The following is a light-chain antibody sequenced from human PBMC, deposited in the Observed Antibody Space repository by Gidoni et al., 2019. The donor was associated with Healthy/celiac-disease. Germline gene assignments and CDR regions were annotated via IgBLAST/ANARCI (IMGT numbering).Light chain of an antibody. V-gene: IGLV2-14*01. CDR1: SSDVGGYNY. Sequence: QSALTQPASVSGSPGQSITISCTGTSSDVGGYNYVSWYQQHPGKAPKLMIYDVSNRPSGVSNRVSGSKYGNTASLTISGLQPEDEADYYCSSYTSSSTLVFGGGTKLTVL. CDR2: DVS. J-gene: IGLJ2*01. CDR3: SSYTSSSTLV.